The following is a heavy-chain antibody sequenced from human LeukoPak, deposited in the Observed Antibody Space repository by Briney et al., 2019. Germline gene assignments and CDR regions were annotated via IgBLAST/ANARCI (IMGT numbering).Heavy chain of an antibody. CDR1: GYTFTGPY. J-gene: IGHJ6*02. Sequence: ASVKVSCKASGYTFTGPYIHWVRQAPGQGLEWTGRVNPNSGGTDYAKKFQGRVTMTRDTSISTANVELSSLTSDDTAVYYCAREFTGNDFSYYHLDVWGQGTTVTVSS. D-gene: IGHD1-1*01. CDR2: VNPNSGGT. V-gene: IGHV1-2*06. CDR3: AREFTGNDFSYYHLDV.